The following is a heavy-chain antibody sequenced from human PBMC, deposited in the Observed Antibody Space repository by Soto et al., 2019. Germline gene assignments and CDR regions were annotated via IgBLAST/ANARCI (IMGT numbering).Heavy chain of an antibody. D-gene: IGHD3-10*01. CDR3: AGGGVRGVITRTRDYYGMDV. CDR1: GYNFTSYW. Sequence: PGESLKISCKGSGYNFTSYWIGWVRQMPGKGLGCMGIIYPGDSDTRYSPSFQGQVTISADKSISTAYLQWSSLKASDTAMYYCAGGGVRGVITRTRDYYGMDVWGQGTTVTVSS. V-gene: IGHV5-51*01. J-gene: IGHJ6*02. CDR2: IYPGDSDT.